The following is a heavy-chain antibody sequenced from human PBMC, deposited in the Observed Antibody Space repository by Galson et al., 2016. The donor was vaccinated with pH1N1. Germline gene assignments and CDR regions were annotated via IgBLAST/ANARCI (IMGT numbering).Heavy chain of an antibody. CDR3: ARDHGEVHGENFYYYGMDV. CDR2: IHYSGST. J-gene: IGHJ6*02. D-gene: IGHD4-17*01. Sequence: TLSLTCTVSGGSITSDGNYWSWIRQHPGKGLEWIGCIHYSGSTYYNPSLKSRVSMSVDTSKNQFSLKLTSVTAADTAVYYCARDHGEVHGENFYYYGMDVWGQGTTVTVSS. CDR1: GGSITSDGNY. V-gene: IGHV4-31*03.